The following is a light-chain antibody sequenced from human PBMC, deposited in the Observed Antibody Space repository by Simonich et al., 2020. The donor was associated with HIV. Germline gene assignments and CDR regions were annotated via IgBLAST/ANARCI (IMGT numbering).Light chain of an antibody. CDR3: FSYRSSSTLV. CDR2: DVI. Sequence: QSALTQPASVSGSPGQSITMSCTGTSSDVGGYDYVSWYQQHAGKAPKLMIYDVIKRPSGVSDRFAGSKSGNTASLTISGLQAEDEADYYCFSYRSSSTLVFGGGTKLTVL. CDR1: SSDVGGYDY. J-gene: IGLJ2*01. V-gene: IGLV2-14*01.